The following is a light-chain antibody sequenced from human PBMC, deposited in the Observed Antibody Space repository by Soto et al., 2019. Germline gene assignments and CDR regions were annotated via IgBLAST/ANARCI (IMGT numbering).Light chain of an antibody. J-gene: IGLJ2*01. CDR3: AAWNSNLGVPA. Sequence: QSVLTQPPSASGTPGQRVTISCSGSSSNIGSKYVYWYQQLPGTAPKLLMYRNNQRPSGVPDRFSGSKSGTSASLAISGLRAEDVADSHYAAWNSNLGVPAFGGGTKLTVL. CDR1: SSNIGSKY. CDR2: RNN. V-gene: IGLV1-47*01.